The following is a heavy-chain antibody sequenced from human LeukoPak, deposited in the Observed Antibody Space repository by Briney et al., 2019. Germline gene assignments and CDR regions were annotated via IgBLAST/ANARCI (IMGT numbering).Heavy chain of an antibody. V-gene: IGHV5-51*01. D-gene: IGHD6-13*01. CDR1: GYSFTSYW. Sequence: GESLKISCKGSGYSFTSYWIGWVRQMPGKGLEWMGIIYPGDSDTRYSPSFQGRVTISADKSISTAYLQWSSLKASDTAMYYCARHGRSYSSSWYNGPRVWGQGTLVTVSS. J-gene: IGHJ4*02. CDR2: IYPGDSDT. CDR3: ARHGRSYSSSWYNGPRV.